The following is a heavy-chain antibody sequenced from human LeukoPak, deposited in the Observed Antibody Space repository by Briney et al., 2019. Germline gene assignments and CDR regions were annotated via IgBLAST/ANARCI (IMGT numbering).Heavy chain of an antibody. CDR3: ARAGIGNALDD. J-gene: IGHJ4*02. Sequence: GMSLRLSCAVSGFTFSKYGMNWVRQAPGKGREWVAIIRYDGSNKNFAESVMGPFTISKDTSKNTVYLQMNSLRIEDTAVYHCARAGIGNALDDWGPGTQVTVSS. CDR2: IRYDGSNK. CDR1: GFTFSKYG. D-gene: IGHD2-2*01. V-gene: IGHV3-33*01.